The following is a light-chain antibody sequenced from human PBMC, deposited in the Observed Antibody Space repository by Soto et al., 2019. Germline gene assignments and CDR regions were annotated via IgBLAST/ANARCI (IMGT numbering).Light chain of an antibody. V-gene: IGLV2-14*01. Sequence: QSALTQPASVSGSPGQSITISCTGTSSDIGGYNYVSWYQLHPGKAPKLMIYEVSHRPSGVSNRFSGSKSGNTASLTISGRQAEDEADYSCSSYTSSSTVTFGAGTKLTVL. CDR3: SSYTSSSTVT. CDR1: SSDIGGYNY. CDR2: EVS. J-gene: IGLJ2*01.